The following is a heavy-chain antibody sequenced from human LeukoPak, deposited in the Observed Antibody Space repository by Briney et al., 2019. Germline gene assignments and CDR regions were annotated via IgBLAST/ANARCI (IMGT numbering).Heavy chain of an antibody. V-gene: IGHV1-46*02. CDR3: ARRSRLPTTPFDY. CDR2: INPSGGST. CDR1: GYTFNSHY. D-gene: IGHD2-21*01. J-gene: IGHJ4*02. Sequence: ASVKVSCKASGYTFNSHYMHWVRQAPGQGLEWMGIINPSGGSTSYAQKFQGRVTMTRDTSTSTVYMELSSLRSEDTAVYYCARRSRLPTTPFDYWGQGTLVTVSS.